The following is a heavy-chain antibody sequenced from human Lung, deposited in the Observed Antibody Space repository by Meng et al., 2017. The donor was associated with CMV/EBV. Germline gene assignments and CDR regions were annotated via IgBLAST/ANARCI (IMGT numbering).Heavy chain of an antibody. Sequence: VQLRESGPGPLSPSEILSPTCVYPGASISSYYWSWVRQPAGKGLEWIGRIYTSGSTNYNPSLKSRVTMSVDTSKNQFSLKLSSVTAADTAVYYCARGSRDEAFQHWGQGTLVTVSS. CDR3: ARGSRDEAFQH. J-gene: IGHJ1*01. CDR1: GASISSYY. D-gene: IGHD5-24*01. V-gene: IGHV4-4*07. CDR2: IYTSGST.